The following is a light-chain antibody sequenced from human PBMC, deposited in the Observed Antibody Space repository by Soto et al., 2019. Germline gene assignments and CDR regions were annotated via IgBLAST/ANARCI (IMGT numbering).Light chain of an antibody. J-gene: IGKJ1*01. CDR2: GAS. CDR1: QSVGSN. CDR3: QQYYHRWT. Sequence: EIVMTQSPATLSVSPGERVTLSCRARQSVGSNIAWYQQKPGQGPRLLIYGASTRAAGIPARFSGSGSGTEFPLTISSLKSEDFAVYFCQQYYHRWTFGPGTKVDIK. V-gene: IGKV3-15*01.